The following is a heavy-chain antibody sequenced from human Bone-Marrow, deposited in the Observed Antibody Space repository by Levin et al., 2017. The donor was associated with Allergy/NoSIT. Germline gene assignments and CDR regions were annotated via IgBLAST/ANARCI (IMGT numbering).Heavy chain of an antibody. CDR3: ASYDFWSAGRYYYYMDV. Sequence: WASVKVSCKASGGTFSSYAISWVRQAPGQGLEWMGGIIPIFGTANYAQKFQGRVTITADESTSTAYMELSSLRSEDTAVYYCASYDFWSAGRYYYYMDVWGKGTTVTVSS. J-gene: IGHJ6*03. V-gene: IGHV1-69*13. D-gene: IGHD3-3*01. CDR1: GGTFSSYA. CDR2: IIPIFGTA.